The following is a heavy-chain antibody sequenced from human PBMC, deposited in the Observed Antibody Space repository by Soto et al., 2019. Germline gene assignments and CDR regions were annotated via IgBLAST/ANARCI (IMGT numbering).Heavy chain of an antibody. J-gene: IGHJ2*01. Sequence: QGQLVESGGGVVQPGRSLRLSCAGTGFSFNTHSIHWVRQAPGKGLEWVAVISYDERTNFYAESVKGRFTISRDNSENSVYLEMNFPRSDDTAVYYCAEEWEYYSSSGLWYLDLGGRCALVTVSS. V-gene: IGHV3-30-3*02. CDR1: GFSFNTHS. CDR2: ISYDERTN. D-gene: IGHD6-6*01. CDR3: AEEWEYYSSSGLWYLDL.